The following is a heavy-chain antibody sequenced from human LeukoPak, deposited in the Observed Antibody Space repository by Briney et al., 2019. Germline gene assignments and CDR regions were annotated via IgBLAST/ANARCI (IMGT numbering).Heavy chain of an antibody. Sequence: GSLRLSCAASGFTVSTNYLSWVRQAPGKGLEWISVIYGGGSTYYADSVKGRFTIPRDNSKNTLYLQVNSLGAEDTAVYYCATTWGVAFDIWGQGTLVTVSS. CDR1: GFTVSTNY. CDR2: IYGGGST. V-gene: IGHV3-53*01. D-gene: IGHD3-16*01. J-gene: IGHJ3*02. CDR3: ATTWGVAFDI.